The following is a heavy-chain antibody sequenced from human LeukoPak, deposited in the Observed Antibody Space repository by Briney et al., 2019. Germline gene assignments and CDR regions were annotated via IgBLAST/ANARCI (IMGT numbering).Heavy chain of an antibody. V-gene: IGHV4-59*01. CDR1: GGSISSYY. CDR2: IYYSGST. Sequence: SETLSLTCTVSGGSISSYYWSWIRQPPGKGLEWIGYIYYSGSTNYNPSLKSRVTISVDTSKNQFSLKLGSVTAADTAVYYCARVTYESSSFDYWGQGTLVTVSS. D-gene: IGHD5-12*01. CDR3: ARVTYESSSFDY. J-gene: IGHJ4*02.